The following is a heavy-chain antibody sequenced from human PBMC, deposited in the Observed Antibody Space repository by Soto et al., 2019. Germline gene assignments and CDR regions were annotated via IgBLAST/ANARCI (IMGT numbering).Heavy chain of an antibody. Sequence: PGGSLRLSCEASGFTFSSYGMHWVRQAPGKGLEWVAIIWNDGSNEYYADSVKGRFTISRDNSKNTLYLQVSNLRAEDTAVYFCARDQTDSGGYSDSWGQGTLVPVSS. V-gene: IGHV3-33*01. CDR2: IWNDGSNE. CDR1: GFTFSSYG. D-gene: IGHD3-22*01. CDR3: ARDQTDSGGYSDS. J-gene: IGHJ5*01.